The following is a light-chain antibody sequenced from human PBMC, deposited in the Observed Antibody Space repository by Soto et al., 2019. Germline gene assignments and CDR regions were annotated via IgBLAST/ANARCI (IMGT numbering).Light chain of an antibody. CDR1: SSDVGGYNS. J-gene: IGLJ1*01. Sequence: QSALTQPASVSGSPGQSITISCTGTSSDVGGYNSVSWYRQYPGKAPKLIIFDVTDRPSGISTRFSGSKSGNTASLTISGLQAADEAVFYCTSYTSSSTTVFGTGTKLTVL. CDR2: DVT. CDR3: TSYTSSSTTV. V-gene: IGLV2-14*01.